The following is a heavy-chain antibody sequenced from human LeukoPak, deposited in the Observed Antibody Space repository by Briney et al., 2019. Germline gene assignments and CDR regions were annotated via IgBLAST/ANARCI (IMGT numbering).Heavy chain of an antibody. V-gene: IGHV4-30-4*08. CDR1: GGSISSGDYY. Sequence: SETLSLTRTVSGGSISSGDYYWSWIRQPPGKGLEWIGYIYYSGSTYYNPSLKSRVTISVDTSKNQFSLKLSSVTAADTAVYYCASTYYDFWSGYYGYYYMDVWGKGTTVTVSS. CDR2: IYYSGST. D-gene: IGHD3-3*01. J-gene: IGHJ6*03. CDR3: ASTYYDFWSGYYGYYYMDV.